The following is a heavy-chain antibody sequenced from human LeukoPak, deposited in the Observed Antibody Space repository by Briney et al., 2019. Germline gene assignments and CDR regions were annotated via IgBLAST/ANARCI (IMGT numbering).Heavy chain of an antibody. V-gene: IGHV3-21*01. J-gene: IGHJ6*03. Sequence: GGSLRLSCAASGFTFSDYSMNWVRQAPGKGLEWVSSISSSSSYIYYADSVKGRFTISRDNAKNSLYLQMNSLRAEDTAVYYCAKDGIAVAGTSYYYYYMDVWGKGTTVTVSS. CDR1: GFTFSDYS. CDR3: AKDGIAVAGTSYYYYYMDV. CDR2: ISSSSSYI. D-gene: IGHD6-19*01.